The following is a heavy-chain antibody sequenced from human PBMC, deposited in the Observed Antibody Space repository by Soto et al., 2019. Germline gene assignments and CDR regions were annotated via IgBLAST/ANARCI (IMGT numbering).Heavy chain of an antibody. Sequence: SETLSLTCTVSGGSINNYYWSWIRQPPGKGLEWIGYIYYSGSTNYNPSLKGRVTISVDTSKNQFSLRLNSVTAADTAVYYCARGHYYYYHVDVWGLGTTVTVSS. CDR3: ARGHYYYYHVDV. V-gene: IGHV4-59*01. CDR1: GGSINNYY. J-gene: IGHJ6*02. CDR2: IYYSGST.